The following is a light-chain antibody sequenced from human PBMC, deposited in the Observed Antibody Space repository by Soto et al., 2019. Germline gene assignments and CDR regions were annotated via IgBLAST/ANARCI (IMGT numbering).Light chain of an antibody. CDR3: ATWDDSLTGWV. CDR1: SSSIGSNT. CDR2: ANN. V-gene: IGLV1-44*01. J-gene: IGLJ3*02. Sequence: QSVLTQPPSASGTPGQRVTISCSGSSSSIGSNTVNWYQQVPGTSPKLLIHANNERPSGVPDRFSGSKSGTSASLAISGLQSEDEADYYCATWDDSLTGWVFGGGTKLTVL.